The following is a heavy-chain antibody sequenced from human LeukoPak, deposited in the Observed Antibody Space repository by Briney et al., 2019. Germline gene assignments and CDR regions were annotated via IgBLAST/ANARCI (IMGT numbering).Heavy chain of an antibody. J-gene: IGHJ4*02. CDR2: IYHSGST. CDR1: GGSISSSSYY. D-gene: IGHD4-17*01. Sequence: PSETLSLTCTASGGSISSSSYYWGWIRQPPGKGLEWIGSIYHSGSTYYNPSLKSRVTISVDTSKNQFSLKLSSVTAADTAVYYCARVLASAGSNYGDVGWNFDYWGQGTLVTVSS. V-gene: IGHV4-39*07. CDR3: ARVLASAGSNYGDVGWNFDY.